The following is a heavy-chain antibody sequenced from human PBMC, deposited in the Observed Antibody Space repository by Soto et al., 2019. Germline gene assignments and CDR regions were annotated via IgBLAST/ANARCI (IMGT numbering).Heavy chain of an antibody. Sequence: QLQLVQSGSEVKKPGASVKVSGKTSGFTFTNYGFTWVRQAPGKGLEWMGWSSALNGFTNYAQDFQGRVTLTTDSSTTTAYMELRGLISDDTAFYYCAAATSRATGLRDWGQGTLVSVAS. J-gene: IGHJ4*02. CDR3: AAATSRATGLRD. D-gene: IGHD6-13*01. CDR1: GFTFTNYG. V-gene: IGHV1-18*01. CDR2: SSALNGFT.